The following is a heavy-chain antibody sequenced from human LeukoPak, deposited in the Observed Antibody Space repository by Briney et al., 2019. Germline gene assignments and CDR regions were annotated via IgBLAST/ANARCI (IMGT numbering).Heavy chain of an antibody. V-gene: IGHV1-2*02. CDR3: AREAATWGPYFDY. J-gene: IGHJ4*02. CDR2: INPNSGGT. CDR1: GYTFTSYG. Sequence: GASVKVSCKASGYTFTSYGISWVRQAPEQGLEWMGWINPNSGGTNYAQKFQGRVTMTRDTSISTAYMELSRLRSDDTAVYYCAREAATWGPYFDYWGQGTLVTVSS. D-gene: IGHD2-15*01.